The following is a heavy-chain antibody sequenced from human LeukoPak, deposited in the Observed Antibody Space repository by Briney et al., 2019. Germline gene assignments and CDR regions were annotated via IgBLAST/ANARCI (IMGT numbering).Heavy chain of an antibody. D-gene: IGHD5-18*01. Sequence: GGSLRLSCAASGFTFSSYSMNWVRQAPGKGLEWVSAISGSGGSTYYADSVKGRFTISRDNSKNTLYLQMNSLRAEDTAVYYCAKDLGYSYAFAWDYWGQGTLVTVSS. CDR2: ISGSGGST. CDR3: AKDLGYSYAFAWDY. J-gene: IGHJ4*02. V-gene: IGHV3-23*01. CDR1: GFTFSSYS.